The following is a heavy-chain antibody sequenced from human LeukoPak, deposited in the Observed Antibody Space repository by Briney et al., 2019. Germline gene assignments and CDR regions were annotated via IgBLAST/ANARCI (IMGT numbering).Heavy chain of an antibody. V-gene: IGHV4-34*01. Sequence: SETLSLTCAVYGGSFRGYYWSWIRQPPGKGLEWIGEINHSGSTNYNPSLKSRVTISVSTYKNQFSLKLSSVTAADTAVYYCARVRCSSTGCSLYYFDYWGQGTLVTVSS. CDR3: ARVRCSSTGCSLYYFDY. D-gene: IGHD2-2*01. J-gene: IGHJ4*02. CDR1: GGSFRGYY. CDR2: INHSGST.